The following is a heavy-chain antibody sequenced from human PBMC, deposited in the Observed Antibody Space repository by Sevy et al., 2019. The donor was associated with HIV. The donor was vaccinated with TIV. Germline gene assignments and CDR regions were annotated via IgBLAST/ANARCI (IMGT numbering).Heavy chain of an antibody. Sequence: GGSLRLSCAASGFSLSNYAMSWVRQAPGKGLEWISTKTGSAGVTYYADSVKGRFTISRDNSKNTLFLQMNSLRAEDTALYYCAKGRIPNIGTMGPFASWGQGTLVTVSS. V-gene: IGHV3-23*01. J-gene: IGHJ4*02. CDR3: AKGRIPNIGTMGPFAS. CDR1: GFSLSNYA. CDR2: KTGSAGVT. D-gene: IGHD3-10*01.